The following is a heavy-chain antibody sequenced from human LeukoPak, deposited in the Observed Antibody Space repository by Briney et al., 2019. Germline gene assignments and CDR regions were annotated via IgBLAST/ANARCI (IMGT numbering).Heavy chain of an antibody. CDR3: ARVDTTMARGAFDI. CDR1: GGSFSGYY. J-gene: IGHJ3*02. CDR2: INHSGST. V-gene: IGHV4-34*01. D-gene: IGHD5-18*01. Sequence: SETLSLTCAVYGGSFSGYYWSWIRQPPGKGLEWIGEINHSGSTNYNPSLKSRVIISIDTSKNQFSLKLSSVTAADTAVYYCARVDTTMARGAFDIWGQGTMVTVSS.